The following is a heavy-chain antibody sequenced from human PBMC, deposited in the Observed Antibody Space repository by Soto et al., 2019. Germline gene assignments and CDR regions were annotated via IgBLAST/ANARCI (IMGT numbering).Heavy chain of an antibody. V-gene: IGHV1-46*01. CDR3: ARGGHVVVVTAALDY. D-gene: IGHD2-21*02. Sequence: QVQLMQSGAEVKKPGASVKVSCKASGDTFTDYYIHWVRQAPGQGLEWMGTVNPSGGHTTYAQHFLGRVIMTRDTSPSTPYMELLSLTSDDTAIYYCARGGHVVVVTAALDYWGQGTLVTVSS. J-gene: IGHJ4*02. CDR1: GDTFTDYY. CDR2: VNPSGGHT.